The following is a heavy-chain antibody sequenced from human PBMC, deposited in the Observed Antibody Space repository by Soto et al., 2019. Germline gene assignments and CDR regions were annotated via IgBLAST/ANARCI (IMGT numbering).Heavy chain of an antibody. CDR2: ISGSGGST. V-gene: IGHV3-23*01. CDR3: ARDGTSRYPLGELSPVAGYFDY. D-gene: IGHD3-16*02. CDR1: GFTFSSYA. J-gene: IGHJ4*02. Sequence: GGSLRLSCAASGFTFSSYAMSSVRQAPGKGLEWVSAISGSGGSTYYADSVKGRFTISRDNSKNTLYLQMNSLRAEDTAVYYCARDGTSRYPLGELSPVAGYFDYWGQGTLVTVSS.